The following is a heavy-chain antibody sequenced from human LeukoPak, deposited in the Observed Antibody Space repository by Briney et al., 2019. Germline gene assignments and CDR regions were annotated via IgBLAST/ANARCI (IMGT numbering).Heavy chain of an antibody. CDR1: GFTFSSYA. CDR3: AKGRHKYYYYCGMDV. CDR2: ISGSGGST. Sequence: GGSLRLSCAASGFTFSSYAMSWVRQAPGKGLEWVSAISGSGGSTYYADSVKGRFTISRDNSKNTLYLQMNSLRAEDTAVYYCAKGRHKYYYYCGMDVWGQGTTVTVSS. V-gene: IGHV3-23*01. J-gene: IGHJ6*02.